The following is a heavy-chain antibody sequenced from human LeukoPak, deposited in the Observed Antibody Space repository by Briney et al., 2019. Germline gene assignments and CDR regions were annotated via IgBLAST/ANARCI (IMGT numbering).Heavy chain of an antibody. CDR2: INSDGSST. D-gene: IGHD3-10*01. CDR1: GFTFSSYW. J-gene: IGHJ4*02. V-gene: IGHV3-74*01. CDR3: ASDYYYGSGRLDY. Sequence: QSGGSLRLSCAASGFTFSSYWMHWVRQAPGKGLVWVSRINSDGSSTSYADSVKGRFTISRDNAKNTLYLQMNSLRAEDTAVYYCASDYYYGSGRLDYWGQGTLVTVSS.